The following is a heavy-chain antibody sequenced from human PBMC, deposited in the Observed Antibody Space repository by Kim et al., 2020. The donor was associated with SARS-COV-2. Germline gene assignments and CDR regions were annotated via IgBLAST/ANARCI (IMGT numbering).Heavy chain of an antibody. V-gene: IGHV1-69*13. J-gene: IGHJ6*02. D-gene: IGHD3-10*01. CDR3: ARDAPRITMVRGVIIGGDYYYGMDV. CDR1: GGTFSSYA. Sequence: SVKVSCKASGGTFSSYAISWVRQAPGQGLEWMGGIIPIFGTANYAQKFQGRVTITADESTSTAYMELSSLRSEDTAVYYCARDAPRITMVRGVIIGGDYYYGMDVWGQGTTVTVSS. CDR2: IIPIFGTA.